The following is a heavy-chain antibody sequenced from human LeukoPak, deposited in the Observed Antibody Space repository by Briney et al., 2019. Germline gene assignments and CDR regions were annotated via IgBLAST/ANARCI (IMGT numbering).Heavy chain of an antibody. V-gene: IGHV4-39*07. D-gene: IGHD6-19*01. J-gene: IGHJ6*02. CDR3: ARADGVAVAGTSYYYGMDV. CDR2: IFFTGST. CDR1: GGSITSGTYY. Sequence: PSETLSLTCTVSGGSITSGTYYWGWIRQAPGNRVEWIGSIFFTGSTYYNPSLKSRVTISVDTSKNQFSLNLSSVTAADTAVYYCARADGVAVAGTSYYYGMDVWGQGTTVTVSS.